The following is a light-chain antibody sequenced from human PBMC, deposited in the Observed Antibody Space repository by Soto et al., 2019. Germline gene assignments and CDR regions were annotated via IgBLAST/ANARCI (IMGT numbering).Light chain of an antibody. J-gene: IGLJ1*01. CDR1: SSNIGAGHD. CDR3: QSYDSGLSGFYV. V-gene: IGLV1-40*01. CDR2: GNS. Sequence: QSALTQPPSVSGAPGQRVTISCTGSSSNIGAGHDVHWYQQLPGTAPKLLIYGNSNRPSGVPDRFSGSKSGTSASLAITGLQAEDEADYYCQSYDSGLSGFYVFGTGTKVTVL.